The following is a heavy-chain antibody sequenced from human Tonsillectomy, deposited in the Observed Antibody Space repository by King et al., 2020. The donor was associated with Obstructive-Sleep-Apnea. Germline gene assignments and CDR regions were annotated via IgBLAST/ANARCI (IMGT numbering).Heavy chain of an antibody. D-gene: IGHD7-27*01. CDR2: IGTAGDP. CDR3: ARTMLTGYWYFDL. CDR1: GFTFSSYD. J-gene: IGHJ2*01. Sequence: EVQLVESGGGLVQPGGSLRLSCAASGFTFSSYDMHWVRQATGKGLEWVSAIGTAGDPYYPGSVKGRFTISRENAKNSLYLQMNSLRAGDRAVYYCARTMLTGYWYFDLWGRGTLVTVSS. V-gene: IGHV3-13*04.